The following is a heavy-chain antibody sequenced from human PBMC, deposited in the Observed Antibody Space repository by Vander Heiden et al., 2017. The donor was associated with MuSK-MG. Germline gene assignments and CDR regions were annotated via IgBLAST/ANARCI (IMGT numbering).Heavy chain of an antibody. V-gene: IGHV3-11*01. CDR1: GFPFSDYH. Sequence: QVQLVESGGGLVKPGGSLRLSCAASGFPFSDYHMSWIRQAPGKGLEWVSYISSSGSTIYYADSVKGRFTISRDNAKNSLYLQMNSLRAEDTAVYYCARGEYYDFWSGVWNYMDVWGKGTTVTVSS. CDR2: ISSSGSTI. CDR3: ARGEYYDFWSGVWNYMDV. J-gene: IGHJ6*03. D-gene: IGHD3-3*01.